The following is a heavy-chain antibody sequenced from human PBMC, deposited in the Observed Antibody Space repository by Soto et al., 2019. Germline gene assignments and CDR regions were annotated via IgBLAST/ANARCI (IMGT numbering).Heavy chain of an antibody. Sequence: PSETLSLTCTVSGGSISSYYWSWIRQPPGKGLEWIGYIYYSGSTNYNPSLKSRVIISVDTSKNQFSLKLSSVTAADTAVYYCARAWGRVFDYWGQGTQVTVS. D-gene: IGHD2-15*01. J-gene: IGHJ4*02. CDR3: ARAWGRVFDY. V-gene: IGHV4-59*01. CDR1: GGSISSYY. CDR2: IYYSGST.